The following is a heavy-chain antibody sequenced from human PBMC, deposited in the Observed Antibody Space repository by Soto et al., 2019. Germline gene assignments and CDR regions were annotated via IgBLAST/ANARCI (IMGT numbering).Heavy chain of an antibody. CDR3: AKAAMVRGGGWFDP. CDR2: ISGSGGNT. V-gene: IGHV3-23*01. J-gene: IGHJ5*02. D-gene: IGHD3-10*01. Sequence: EVPLLESGGGLVQPGGSLRLSCAASRFTFSTYAMSWVRQAPGKGLEWVSDISGSGGNTYYADSVKGRFTISRDNSKNTPYLQMNSLRAEDPAVYYCAKAAMVRGGGWFDPWGQGTLVTVSS. CDR1: RFTFSTYA.